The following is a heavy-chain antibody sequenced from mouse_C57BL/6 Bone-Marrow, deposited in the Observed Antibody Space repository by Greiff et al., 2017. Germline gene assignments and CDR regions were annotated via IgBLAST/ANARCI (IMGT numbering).Heavy chain of an antibody. V-gene: IGHV14-2*01. D-gene: IGHD2-1*01. J-gene: IGHJ3*01. CDR2: IDPEDGET. Sequence: EVQLQQSGAELVKPGASVKLSCTASGFNIKDYYMHWVKQRTEQGLEWIGRIDPEDGETKYAPNFQGKATITADTSSNTAYLQLSSLTSEDTAVYYCARGGGNYGFAYWGQGTLVTVSA. CDR3: ARGGGNYGFAY. CDR1: GFNIKDYY.